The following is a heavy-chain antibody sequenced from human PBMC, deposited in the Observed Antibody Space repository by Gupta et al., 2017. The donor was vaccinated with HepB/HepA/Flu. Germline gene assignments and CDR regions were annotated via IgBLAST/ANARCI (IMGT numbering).Heavy chain of an antibody. Sequence: QVQLVQSGAEVKKPGSSVKVSCTASGGTFSSYATGWVRQAPGQGLEWMGGIIPIFGTANYAQKFQGRVTITADESTSTAYMELSSLRSEDTAVYYCARAAMVRGVYYYYYYMDVWGKGTTVTVSS. D-gene: IGHD3-10*01. V-gene: IGHV1-69*01. CDR3: ARAAMVRGVYYYYYYMDV. CDR2: IIPIFGTA. CDR1: GGTFSSYA. J-gene: IGHJ6*03.